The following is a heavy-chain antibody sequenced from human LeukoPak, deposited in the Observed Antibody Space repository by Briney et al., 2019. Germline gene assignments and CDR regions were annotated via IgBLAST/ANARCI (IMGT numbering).Heavy chain of an antibody. Sequence: GGSLRLSCAASGFTFSSYAMHWVRQAPGKGLEWVAVISYDGSNEYYADSVKGRFTISSDNSKSTLYLQMNSLRAEDTAVYYCAKDWGHMTTVTGTYFDYWGQGTLVTVSS. CDR2: ISYDGSNE. CDR3: AKDWGHMTTVTGTYFDY. D-gene: IGHD4-17*01. CDR1: GFTFSSYA. J-gene: IGHJ4*02. V-gene: IGHV3-30*04.